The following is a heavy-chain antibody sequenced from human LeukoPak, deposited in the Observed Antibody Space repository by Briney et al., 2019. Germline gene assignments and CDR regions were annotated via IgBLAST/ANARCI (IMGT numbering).Heavy chain of an antibody. Sequence: GGSLRLSCAASGFTFSSYSMNWFRQAPGKGLEWVSSISSSSSYIYYADSVKGRFTISRDNAKNSLYLQMNSLRAEDTAVYYCARDGTPVTTDYWGQGTLVTVSS. J-gene: IGHJ4*02. D-gene: IGHD4-17*01. V-gene: IGHV3-21*01. CDR3: ARDGTPVTTDY. CDR1: GFTFSSYS. CDR2: ISSSSSYI.